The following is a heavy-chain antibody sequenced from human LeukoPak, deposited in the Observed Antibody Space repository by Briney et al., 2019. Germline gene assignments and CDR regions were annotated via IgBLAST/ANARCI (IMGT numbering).Heavy chain of an antibody. CDR1: GFTFSSYA. CDR3: AKDRPGRIAVAAIFDY. CDR2: ISGSGGST. J-gene: IGHJ4*02. Sequence: GGSLRLSCAASGFTFSSYAMSWVRQAPGKGLEWVSAISGSGGSTYYADSVKGRFTISRDNSKNTLYLQMNSLRAEDTAVYYCAKDRPGRIAVAAIFDYWGQGALSPSPQ. D-gene: IGHD6-19*01. V-gene: IGHV3-23*01.